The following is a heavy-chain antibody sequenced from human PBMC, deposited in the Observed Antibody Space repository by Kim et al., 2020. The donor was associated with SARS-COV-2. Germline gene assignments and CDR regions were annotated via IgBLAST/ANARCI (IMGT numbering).Heavy chain of an antibody. Sequence: GESLKISCAASGFTFSSFSMHWVRQAPGKGLQWVAAISFDGSNKYYADSMKGRFTISRDNSKNTLSLQMNSLRPEDTALYYCATLPDVVPTSITDYWGQGALVTASS. CDR2: ISFDGSNK. D-gene: IGHD2-2*01. CDR1: GFTFSSFS. J-gene: IGHJ4*02. CDR3: ATLPDVVPTSITDY. V-gene: IGHV3-30-3*01.